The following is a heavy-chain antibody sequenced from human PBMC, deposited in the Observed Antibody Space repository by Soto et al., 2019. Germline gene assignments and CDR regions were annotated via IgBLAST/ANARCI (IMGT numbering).Heavy chain of an antibody. CDR2: SSNSGTFS. CDR1: GFTFSDYY. V-gene: IGHV3-11*06. Sequence: PGGSLRLSCEGSGFTFSDYYISWIRQGPGKGLGWISYSSNSGTFSRYADSVKGRFSISRDNTKNLLYLQMNSLRAEDTAVYYCARSGDNYNRLDYWGQGTPVTVSS. CDR3: ARSGDNYNRLDY. J-gene: IGHJ4*02. D-gene: IGHD1-1*01.